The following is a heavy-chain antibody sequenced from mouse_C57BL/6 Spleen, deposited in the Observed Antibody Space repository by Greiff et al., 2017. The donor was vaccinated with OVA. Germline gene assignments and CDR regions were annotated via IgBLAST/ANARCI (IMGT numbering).Heavy chain of an antibody. Sequence: VQLQQSGPELVKPGASVKISCKASGYSFTGYYMNWVKQSPEKSLEWIGEINPSTGGTTYNQKFKAKATLTVDKSSSTAYMQLKSLTSEDSAVYYCARWGGSYPFAYWGQGTLVTVSA. J-gene: IGHJ3*01. CDR1: GYSFTGYY. V-gene: IGHV1-42*01. D-gene: IGHD6-1*01. CDR2: INPSTGGT. CDR3: ARWGGSYPFAY.